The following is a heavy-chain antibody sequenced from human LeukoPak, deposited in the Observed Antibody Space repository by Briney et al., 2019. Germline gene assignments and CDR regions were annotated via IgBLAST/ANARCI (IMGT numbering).Heavy chain of an antibody. J-gene: IGHJ6*03. CDR2: INPIGGST. CDR3: ARGATFSSSWYQVGYYYYYMDV. D-gene: IGHD6-13*01. V-gene: IGHV1-46*01. Sequence: ASVKVSCKASGYTFTSYYMHWVRQAPGQGLEWMAIINPIGGSTTYAQNFQGRVTMTRNTSISTAYMELSSLRSEDTAVYYCARGATFSSSWYQVGYYYYYMDVWGKGTTVTISS. CDR1: GYTFTSYY.